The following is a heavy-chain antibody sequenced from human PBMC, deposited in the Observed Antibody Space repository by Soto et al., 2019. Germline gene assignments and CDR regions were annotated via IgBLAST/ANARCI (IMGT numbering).Heavy chain of an antibody. CDR1: GFTFDDYA. Sequence: PGGSLRLSCAASGFTFDDYAMHWVRQAPGKGLEWVSGISWDSGSIGYADSVKGRFTISRDNAKNSLYLQMNSLRAEDTALYYCAKDRRPIYDSSGYYYYYGMDVWGQGTTVTVSS. D-gene: IGHD3-22*01. V-gene: IGHV3-9*01. CDR3: AKDRRPIYDSSGYYYYYGMDV. J-gene: IGHJ6*02. CDR2: ISWDSGSI.